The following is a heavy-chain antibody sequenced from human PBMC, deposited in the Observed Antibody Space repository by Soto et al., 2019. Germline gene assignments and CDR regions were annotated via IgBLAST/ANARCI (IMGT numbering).Heavy chain of an antibody. CDR2: IDTSNYDT. Sequence: QVQLVQSGPEVKKPGASVKVSCTASGYTFTSYGICWVRQAPGQGLEWMGWIDTSNYDTTYAQEFQGRITMTTDTTTSTVYLELRSLGADDTAVYYCANGLLRSRGEYYDYWGQGTLVTVSS. V-gene: IGHV1-18*01. CDR3: ANGLLRSRGEYYDY. D-gene: IGHD3-10*01. CDR1: GYTFTSYG. J-gene: IGHJ4*02.